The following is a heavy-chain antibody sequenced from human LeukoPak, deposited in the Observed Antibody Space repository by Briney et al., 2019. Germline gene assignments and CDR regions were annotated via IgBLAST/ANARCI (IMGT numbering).Heavy chain of an antibody. D-gene: IGHD5-18*01. CDR1: GFTFSSYA. Sequence: GGSLRLSCAASGFTFSSYAMHWVRQAPGKGLEYVSAISSNGGSTYYANSVKGRFTISRDNSKNTLYLQMGSLRAEDMAVYYCARRHYSSYGYCFDYWGQGTLVTVSS. V-gene: IGHV3-64*01. CDR3: ARRHYSSYGYCFDY. J-gene: IGHJ4*02. CDR2: ISSNGGST.